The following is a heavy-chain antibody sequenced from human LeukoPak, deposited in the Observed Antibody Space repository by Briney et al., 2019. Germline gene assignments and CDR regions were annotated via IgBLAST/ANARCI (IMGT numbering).Heavy chain of an antibody. CDR2: IYTSGST. Sequence: PSETLSLTCTVSGGSISSGSYYWSWIRQPAGKGLEWIGRIYTSGSTNYNPSLKSRVTISVDTSKNQFSLKLSSVTAADTAVYYCASGEEDYSKYYYYYVDVWGKGTTVTVSS. CDR1: GGSISSGSYY. J-gene: IGHJ6*03. D-gene: IGHD4-11*01. V-gene: IGHV4-61*02. CDR3: ASGEEDYSKYYYYYVDV.